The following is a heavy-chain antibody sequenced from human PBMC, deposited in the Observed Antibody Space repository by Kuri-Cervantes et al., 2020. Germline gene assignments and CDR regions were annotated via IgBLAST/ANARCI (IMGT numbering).Heavy chain of an antibody. CDR1: GGSISSYY. D-gene: IGHD3-3*01. J-gene: IGHJ4*02. CDR3: ARAGKYYDFWSGYYFDY. Sequence: GSLRLSCTVSGGSISSYYWSWIRQPPGKGLEWIGYIYYSGSTNYNPSLKSRVTISVDTSKNQFSLKLSSVTAADTAVYYCARAGKYYDFWSGYYFDYWGQGTLVTVSS. V-gene: IGHV4-59*01. CDR2: IYYSGST.